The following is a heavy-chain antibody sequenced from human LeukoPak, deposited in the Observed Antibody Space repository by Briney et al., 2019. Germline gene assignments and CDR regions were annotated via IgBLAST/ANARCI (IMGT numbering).Heavy chain of an antibody. CDR1: GFTFSSYE. V-gene: IGHV3-48*03. Sequence: GGSLRLSCAASGFTFSSYEMNWVRQAPGKGLEWVSYISSSGSTIYSADSVKGRFTISRDNANDSLYLQMISLRAEDTAVYYCARDPYYGDFVVWGQGTLVTVSS. D-gene: IGHD4-17*01. J-gene: IGHJ4*02. CDR3: ARDPYYGDFVV. CDR2: ISSSGSTI.